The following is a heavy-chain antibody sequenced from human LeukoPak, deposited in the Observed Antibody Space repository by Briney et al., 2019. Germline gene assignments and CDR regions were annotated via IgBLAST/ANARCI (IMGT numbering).Heavy chain of an antibody. J-gene: IGHJ4*02. CDR2: INPSGGST. V-gene: IGHV1-46*01. D-gene: IGHD5-18*01. Sequence: GASVKVSCKASGYTFTNYNIHWVRQAPGQGLEWMGIINPSGGSTSYAQKFQGRVTMTWDTSTSTVYMELSSLRSEDTAVYYCARYIYGYLHYWGQGTLVTVSS. CDR1: GYTFTNYN. CDR3: ARYIYGYLHY.